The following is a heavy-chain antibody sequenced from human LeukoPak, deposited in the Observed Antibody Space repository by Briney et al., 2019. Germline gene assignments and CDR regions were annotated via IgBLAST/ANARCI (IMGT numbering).Heavy chain of an antibody. J-gene: IGHJ3*02. D-gene: IGHD2-2*01. CDR2: IYYSGST. Sequence: SETLSLTCTVSGGSISSYYWSWIRQPPGKGLQWIGYIYYSGSTNYNPSLKSRVTISVDTSKKQLSLKLSSVTAADTAVYSCARGLPLDIVVVAAALGGAFDIWGQGTMVTVSS. CDR3: ARGLPLDIVVVAAALGGAFDI. CDR1: GGSISSYY. V-gene: IGHV4-59*01.